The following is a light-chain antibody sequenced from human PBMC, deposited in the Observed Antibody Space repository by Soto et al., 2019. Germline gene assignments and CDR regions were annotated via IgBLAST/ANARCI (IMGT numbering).Light chain of an antibody. V-gene: IGLV2-11*01. J-gene: IGLJ1*01. CDR1: SSDVGTYNY. Sequence: QSALAQPRSVSASPGQSVTISCTGTSSDVGTYNYVSWYQQHPGKAPKLMIEDVSKRPSGVPDRFSGSKSGNTASLTISGLQAEDEADYYCCSYAGIYYVFXTGTKVTVL. CDR3: CSYAGIYYV. CDR2: DVS.